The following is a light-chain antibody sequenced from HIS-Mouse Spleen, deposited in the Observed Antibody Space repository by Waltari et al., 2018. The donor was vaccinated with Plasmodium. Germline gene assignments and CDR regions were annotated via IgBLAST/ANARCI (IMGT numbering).Light chain of an antibody. CDR1: ALPTKY. V-gene: IGLV3-10*01. J-gene: IGLJ3*02. CDR2: EDS. CDR3: YSTDSSGNHRV. Sequence: SYELTQPPSVSVSPGQTPRITCSGEALPTKYAYWYQQKSGQAPVLVIYEDSKRPSGIPERFSGSSSGTMATLTISGAQVEDEADYYCYSTDSSGNHRVFGGGTKLTVL.